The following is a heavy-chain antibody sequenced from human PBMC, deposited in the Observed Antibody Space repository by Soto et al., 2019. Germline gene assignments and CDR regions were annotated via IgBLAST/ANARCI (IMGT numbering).Heavy chain of an antibody. D-gene: IGHD3-3*01. J-gene: IGHJ4*02. CDR1: GDSMSNTNW. Sequence: PSETLSLTCAVSGDSMSNTNWWSWVRQSPGKGLEWTGEIYHSGSTNYNPSLKSRVTISVDKSKNQFSLELSSVTAADTAVYYCAKRSLRRLRFVETHWGQGTLVTVSS. V-gene: IGHV4-4*02. CDR3: AKRSLRRLRFVETH. CDR2: IYHSGST.